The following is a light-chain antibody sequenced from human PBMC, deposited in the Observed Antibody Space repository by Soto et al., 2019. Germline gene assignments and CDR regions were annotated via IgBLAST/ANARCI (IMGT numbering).Light chain of an antibody. Sequence: DIVLTQSPGTLSLSPGERATLSCRSSQSVSSNYLAWYQQKPDQAPRLVIYDVSGRATGIPDGFSGSGYGTAFTLTISRREPEDTAVYFCQQYGSSPTFGQGTNVDIK. CDR2: DVS. CDR1: QSVSSNY. CDR3: QQYGSSPT. V-gene: IGKV3-20*01. J-gene: IGKJ1*01.